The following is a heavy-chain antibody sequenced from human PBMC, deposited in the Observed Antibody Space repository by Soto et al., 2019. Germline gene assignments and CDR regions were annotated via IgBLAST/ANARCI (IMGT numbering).Heavy chain of an antibody. D-gene: IGHD2-15*01. CDR3: ARQAGCSGGSCFYNWFDP. CDR2: IYYSGST. CDR1: GGSISSSSYY. V-gene: IGHV4-39*01. J-gene: IGHJ5*02. Sequence: SETLSLTCTVSGGSISSSSYYWGWIRQPPGKGLEWIGSIYYSGSTYYNPSLKSRVPISVDTSKNQFSLKLSSVTAADTAVYYCARQAGCSGGSCFYNWFDPWGQGTLVTVSS.